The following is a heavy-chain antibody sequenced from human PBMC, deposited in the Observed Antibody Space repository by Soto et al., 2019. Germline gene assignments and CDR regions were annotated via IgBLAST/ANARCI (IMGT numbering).Heavy chain of an antibody. CDR3: ATDRGYFSGWRFDY. CDR2: IIPIFGTV. J-gene: IGHJ4*02. V-gene: IGHV1-69*01. D-gene: IGHD2-15*01. Sequence: QVQLVQSGAEVKKPGSSVKVSCKASGGTFSSSAISWVRQAPGQGLDWVGGIIPIFGTVQYAQKFQGRVTFTSAESTSTAYMELSSLRSEDTAVYYCATDRGYFSGWRFDYWGQGTLILVSS. CDR1: GGTFSSSA.